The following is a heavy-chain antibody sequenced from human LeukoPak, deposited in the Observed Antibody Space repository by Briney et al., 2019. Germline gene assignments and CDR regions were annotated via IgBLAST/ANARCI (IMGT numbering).Heavy chain of an antibody. D-gene: IGHD1-26*01. CDR3: AKAMYSGSPFYFDY. CDR2: ITNTGSSI. CDR1: GFTLGDYY. J-gene: IGHJ4*02. V-gene: IGHV3-11*01. Sequence: GGSLRLSCTASGFTLGDYYMSWFRQAPGKGLEWVSYITNTGSSIYYADSVKGRFTISRDNSKNTLYLRMNSLRAEDTAVYYCAKAMYSGSPFYFDYWSQGTLVTVSS.